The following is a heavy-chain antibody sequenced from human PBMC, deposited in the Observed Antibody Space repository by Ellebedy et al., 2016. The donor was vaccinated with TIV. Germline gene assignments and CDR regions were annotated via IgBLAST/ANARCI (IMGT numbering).Heavy chain of an antibody. CDR1: GGSFSGYY. D-gene: IGHD3-10*01. CDR3: ARSTRPFGSSPTIY. Sequence: MPSETLSLTCAVYGGSFSGYYWSWIRQPPGKGLEWIGYIFYGGSPSYNPSLQSRLTISVDTSKNQFSLKLNSVTAADTAVYYCARSTRPFGSSPTIYWGQGTLVTVSS. V-gene: IGHV4-59*01. CDR2: IFYGGSP. J-gene: IGHJ4*02.